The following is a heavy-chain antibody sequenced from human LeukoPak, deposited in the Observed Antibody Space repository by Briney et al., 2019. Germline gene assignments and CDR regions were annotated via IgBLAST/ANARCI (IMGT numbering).Heavy chain of an antibody. CDR1: GFTFSSYA. CDR3: ARDGPPGAARPKLGSGFDY. CDR2: ISSNGGST. J-gene: IGHJ4*02. D-gene: IGHD6-6*01. V-gene: IGHV3-64*01. Sequence: GGSLRLSCAASGFTFSSYAMHRVRQAPGKGLEYVSAISSNGGSTYYANSVKGRFTISRDNSKNTLYLQMGSLRAEDMAVYYCARDGPPGAARPKLGSGFDYWGQGTLVTVSS.